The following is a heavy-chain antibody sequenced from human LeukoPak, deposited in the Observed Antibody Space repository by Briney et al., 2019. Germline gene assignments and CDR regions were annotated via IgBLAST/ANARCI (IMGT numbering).Heavy chain of an antibody. V-gene: IGHV4-38-2*02. CDR3: AREDLRIFGVAPYYYYYYMDV. Sequence: PSETLSLTCTVSGYSISSGYFWGWMRQPPGKGLEWIGSIYQSETAHYNPSLKSRVTISVDKSKNQFSLKLSSVTAADTAVYYCAREDLRIFGVAPYYYYYYMDVWGKGTTVTVSS. J-gene: IGHJ6*03. CDR2: IYQSETA. D-gene: IGHD3-3*01. CDR1: GYSISSGYF.